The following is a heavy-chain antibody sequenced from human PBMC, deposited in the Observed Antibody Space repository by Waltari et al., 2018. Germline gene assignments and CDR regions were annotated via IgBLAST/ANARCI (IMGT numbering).Heavy chain of an antibody. J-gene: IGHJ3*02. CDR2: INSDGSST. Sequence: EVQLVESGGGLVQPGGSLRLSCAASGFSFSSYWMHWVRQAPGKGLVWVSRINSDGSSTSYADSVKDRFTISRDNAKNTLHLQMNSLRAEDTAVYYCWQQRSAAGPDIWGQGTMVTVSS. CDR3: WQQRSAAGPDI. CDR1: GFSFSSYW. D-gene: IGHD6-13*01. V-gene: IGHV3-74*01.